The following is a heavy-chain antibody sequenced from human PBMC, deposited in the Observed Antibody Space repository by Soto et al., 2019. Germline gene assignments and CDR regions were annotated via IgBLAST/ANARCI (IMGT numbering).Heavy chain of an antibody. Sequence: QVQLQQSGPGLVKPSETLSLTCTVSGGSISTYYWSWIRQPPGKGLEWIGYIYYGGSANYNPSLESRVTISLDRSKKQFSLRLNSVTAADTAVYYFSRGGHCTDGVCSALDYWGQGTLVTVSS. CDR2: IYYGGSA. CDR3: SRGGHCTDGVCSALDY. J-gene: IGHJ4*02. D-gene: IGHD2-8*01. CDR1: GGSISTYY. V-gene: IGHV4-59*08.